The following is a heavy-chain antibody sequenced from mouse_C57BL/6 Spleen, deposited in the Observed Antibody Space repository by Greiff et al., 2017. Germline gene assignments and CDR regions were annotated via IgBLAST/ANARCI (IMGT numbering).Heavy chain of an antibody. J-gene: IGHJ2*01. CDR1: GYTFTSYW. D-gene: IGHD1-1*01. Sequence: QVQLQQPGAELVKPGASVKLSCKASGYTFTSYWMHWVKQRPGQGLEWIGMIHPNSGSTNYNEKFKSKATLTVDKSSSTAHMQLSSLTSEDSAVYYCASLGYGYFDYWGQGTTLTVSS. V-gene: IGHV1-64*01. CDR3: ASLGYGYFDY. CDR2: IHPNSGST.